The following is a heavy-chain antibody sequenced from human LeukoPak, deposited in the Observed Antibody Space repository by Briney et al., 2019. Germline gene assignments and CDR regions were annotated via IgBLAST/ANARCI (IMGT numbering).Heavy chain of an antibody. CDR1: GFTFSSYW. Sequence: GGSLRLSCAASGFTFSSYWMHWVRQAPGKGLVWVSRINSDGSSTTYADSVKGRFTISRDNAKNTLYLQMNGLRAEDTAVYYCARDPSSSWCPGFDYWGQGTLVTVSS. CDR2: INSDGSST. V-gene: IGHV3-74*01. J-gene: IGHJ4*02. CDR3: ARDPSSSWCPGFDY. D-gene: IGHD6-13*01.